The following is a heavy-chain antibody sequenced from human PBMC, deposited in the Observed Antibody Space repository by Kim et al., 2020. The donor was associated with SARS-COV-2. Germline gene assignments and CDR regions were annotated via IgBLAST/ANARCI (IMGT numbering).Heavy chain of an antibody. J-gene: IGHJ4*02. Sequence: NPSLKRRVTISVDTSKNQFSLKLGSVTAADTAVYYCARGLYYYDSSGYNYWGQGTLVTVSS. V-gene: IGHV4-59*09. CDR3: ARGLYYYDSSGYNY. D-gene: IGHD3-22*01.